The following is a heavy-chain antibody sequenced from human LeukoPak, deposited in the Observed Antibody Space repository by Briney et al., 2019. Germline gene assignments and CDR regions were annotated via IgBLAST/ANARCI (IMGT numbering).Heavy chain of an antibody. V-gene: IGHV3-53*01. CDR2: IYDNGDT. CDR3: VSHSDPLTGYSFDY. Sequence: PGGSLRLSCAASGFTVTSNYMTWVRQAPGKGLEWVSIIYDNGDTYYADSVKGRFTVTRDSSKNTVSLEMNSLRVDDTAVYYCVSHSDPLTGYSFDYWGQGTPVTVSS. CDR1: GFTVTSNY. D-gene: IGHD3-9*01. J-gene: IGHJ4*02.